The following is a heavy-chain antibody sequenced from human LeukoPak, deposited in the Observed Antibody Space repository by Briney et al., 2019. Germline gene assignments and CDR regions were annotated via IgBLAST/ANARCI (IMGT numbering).Heavy chain of an antibody. Sequence: GGSLRLSCAASGFTFSSYSMNWVRQAPGKGLAWVSSISSISSYIYYADSVKGRFTISRDNAKNSLYLQMNSLRAEDTAVYYCARGEDIVVVVAALGGYFDYWGQGTLVTVSS. V-gene: IGHV3-21*01. CDR2: ISSISSYI. J-gene: IGHJ4*02. CDR3: ARGEDIVVVVAALGGYFDY. CDR1: GFTFSSYS. D-gene: IGHD2-15*01.